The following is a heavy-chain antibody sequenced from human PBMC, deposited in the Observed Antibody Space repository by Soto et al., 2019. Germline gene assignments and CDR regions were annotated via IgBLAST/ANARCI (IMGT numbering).Heavy chain of an antibody. CDR2: ISGSGGST. J-gene: IGHJ6*02. CDR1: GFTFSSYA. V-gene: IGHV3-23*01. CDR3: GALYYDSSGYYGSYYYGMDV. D-gene: IGHD3-22*01. Sequence: PGGSLRLSCAASGFTFSSYAMSWVRQAPGQGLEWVSAISGSGGSTYYADSVKGRFTISRDNSKNTLYLQMNSLRAEDTAVYYCGALYYDSSGYYGSYYYGMDVWGQGTTVTVSS.